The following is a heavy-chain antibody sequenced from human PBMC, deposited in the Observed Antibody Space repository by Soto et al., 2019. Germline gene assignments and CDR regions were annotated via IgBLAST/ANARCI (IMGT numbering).Heavy chain of an antibody. Sequence: QVQLQESGPGLVKPSQTLSLTCTVSGGSISSGDYYWGWIRQPPGKGLEWIGYIDYSGSTYYNASLKCRVTISVDASKNKFSPKLTSVTAANTAVYYCARGGRTIFGRYFDYWGQGTLVTVSS. CDR1: GGSISSGDYY. CDR2: IDYSGST. CDR3: ARGGRTIFGRYFDY. V-gene: IGHV4-30-4*01. D-gene: IGHD3-3*01. J-gene: IGHJ4*02.